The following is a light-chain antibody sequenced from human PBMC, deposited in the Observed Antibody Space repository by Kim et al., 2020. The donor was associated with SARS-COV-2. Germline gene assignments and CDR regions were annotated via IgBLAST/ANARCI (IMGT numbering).Light chain of an antibody. CDR2: GTS. Sequence: EIVLTQSPGTLSLSPGDSATLSCRASQSVSSSFLVWYQQKPGQAPRLLIYGTSSRASGVPHRFSGSGSGTDFTLTISRPEPEDFAVYYCQQYDNSLYTFGQGTKLEI. CDR3: QQYDNSLYT. J-gene: IGKJ2*01. V-gene: IGKV3-20*01. CDR1: QSVSSSF.